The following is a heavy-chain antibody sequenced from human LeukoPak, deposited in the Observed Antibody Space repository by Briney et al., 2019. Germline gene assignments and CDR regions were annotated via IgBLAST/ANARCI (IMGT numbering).Heavy chain of an antibody. CDR2: INPNSGGT. D-gene: IGHD3-22*01. V-gene: IGHV1-2*02. Sequence: GASVKVSCKASGYTFTGYYMHWVRQAPGQGLEWMGWINPNSGGTNYAQKFQGRVTMTRDTSISTAYMELSRLRSDDTAVYYCARVKLIEGNDAFDIWGQGTMVTVSS. CDR3: ARVKLIEGNDAFDI. CDR1: GYTFTGYY. J-gene: IGHJ3*02.